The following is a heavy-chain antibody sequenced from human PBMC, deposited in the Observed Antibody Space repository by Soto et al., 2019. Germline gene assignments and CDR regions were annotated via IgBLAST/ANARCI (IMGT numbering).Heavy chain of an antibody. D-gene: IGHD2-2*01. J-gene: IGHJ5*02. CDR1: GGSISSGDYY. CDR3: ARALEEVIPAAVKFDP. Sequence: SETLSLTCTVSGGSISSGDYYWSWIRQPPGKGLEWIGNIYYSGSTYYNPSLKSRLTISVDTSKNQFSLRLISVTAADTAVYYCARALEEVIPAAVKFDPWGQGTLVTVSS. V-gene: IGHV4-30-4*01. CDR2: IYYSGST.